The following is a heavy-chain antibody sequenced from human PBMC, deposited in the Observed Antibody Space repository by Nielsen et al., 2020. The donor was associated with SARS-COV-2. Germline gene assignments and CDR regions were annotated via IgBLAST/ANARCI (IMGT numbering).Heavy chain of an antibody. Sequence: ASVKVSCKASGYTFTSYDINWVRQATGQGLEWMGWMNPNSGNTGYAQKFQGRVTMTRNTSISTAYMELSSLRSDDTAVYYCARTKGAVTMIVVTTFDYWGQGTLVTVSS. D-gene: IGHD3-22*01. CDR1: GYTFTSYD. CDR2: MNPNSGNT. J-gene: IGHJ4*02. CDR3: ARTKGAVTMIVVTTFDY. V-gene: IGHV1-8*01.